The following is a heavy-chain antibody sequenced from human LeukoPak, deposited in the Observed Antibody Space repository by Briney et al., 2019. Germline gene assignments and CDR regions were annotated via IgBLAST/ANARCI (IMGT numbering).Heavy chain of an antibody. Sequence: PSETLSLTCTVSNGSISSSIYYGGWIRQPPEKGLEWTGTIYYSRTTYYNSSLKSRVTLSVDTSKNQFSLKLSSVTVADTAVYYCARHMGGGLDYWGQGTLVTVSS. CDR1: NGSISSSIYY. CDR3: ARHMGGGLDY. V-gene: IGHV4-39*01. J-gene: IGHJ4*02. D-gene: IGHD3-10*01. CDR2: IYYSRTT.